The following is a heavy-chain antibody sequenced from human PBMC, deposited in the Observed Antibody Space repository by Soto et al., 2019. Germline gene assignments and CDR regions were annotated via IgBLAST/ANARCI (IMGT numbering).Heavy chain of an antibody. CDR1: GFTFSSYA. J-gene: IGHJ4*02. CDR3: AKGGGYYDSSGYYPLFDY. V-gene: IGHV3-23*01. D-gene: IGHD3-22*01. Sequence: PGGSLRLSCAASGFTFSSYAMSWVRQAPGKGLEWVSAISGSGGSTYYADSVKGRFTISRDNSKNTLYLQMNSLRAEDTAVYYCAKGGGYYDSSGYYPLFDYWDQGTLVTVSS. CDR2: ISGSGGST.